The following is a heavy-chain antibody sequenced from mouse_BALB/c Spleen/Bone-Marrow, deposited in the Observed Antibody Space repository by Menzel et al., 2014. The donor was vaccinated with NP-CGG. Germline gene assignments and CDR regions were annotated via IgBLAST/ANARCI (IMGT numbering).Heavy chain of an antibody. CDR1: GFSLTNYG. CDR3: ARPTPRYYAMDY. D-gene: IGHD6-1*01. J-gene: IGHJ4*01. CDR2: IWAGGST. V-gene: IGHV2-9*02. Sequence: VQLVESGPGLVAPSQSLSITCTVSGFSLTNYGVYWVRQPPGKGPEWLGVIWAGGSTNYNSALMSRLSISKDNSKSQVFLKMNSLQTDDTAMYYCARPTPRYYAMDYWGQGTSVTVSS.